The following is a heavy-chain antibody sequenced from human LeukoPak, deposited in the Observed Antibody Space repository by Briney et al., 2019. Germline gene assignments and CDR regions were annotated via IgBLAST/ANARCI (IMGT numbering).Heavy chain of an antibody. CDR3: AKDNYYGSGSLARGAIDY. J-gene: IGHJ4*02. D-gene: IGHD3-10*01. CDR2: ISGSGGST. CDR1: GFTFSSYT. Sequence: GGSLRLSCAASGFTFSSYTMNWVRQAPGKGLHWVSAISGSGGSTDYADSVKGRFTISRDNSKNTLYLQMNSLRVEDTAVYYCAKDNYYGSGSLARGAIDYWGQGTLVTVSS. V-gene: IGHV3-23*01.